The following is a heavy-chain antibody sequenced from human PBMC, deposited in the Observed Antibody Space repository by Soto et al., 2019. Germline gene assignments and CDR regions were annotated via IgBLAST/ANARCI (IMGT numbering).Heavy chain of an antibody. CDR2: ISGSGGST. Sequence: QPGRLLRLSLTASGLIFSSNAMSWVRQAPGKGLKWVSAISGSGGSTYYTDSVKGRFTISRDNSKNTLYLQMNSLRAEDTAVYYCAKVIAGGYSYGPTPSYYYGMDVWGQGTTVTVSS. V-gene: IGHV3-23*01. CDR3: AKVIAGGYSYGPTPSYYYGMDV. J-gene: IGHJ6*02. CDR1: GLIFSSNA. D-gene: IGHD5-18*01.